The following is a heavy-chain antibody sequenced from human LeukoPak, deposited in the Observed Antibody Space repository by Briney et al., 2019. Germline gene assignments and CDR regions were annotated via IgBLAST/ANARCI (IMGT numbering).Heavy chain of an antibody. Sequence: GGSLRLSCAASGFTFSSYSMNWVRQAPGKGLEWVSSISSSSSYIYYADSVKGRFTISRDNAKNSLYLQMNSLRAEDTAVYYCARVFRGGYCSSTSCYEYYFDYWGQGTLVTVSS. J-gene: IGHJ4*02. CDR1: GFTFSSYS. CDR2: ISSSSSYI. D-gene: IGHD2-2*01. V-gene: IGHV3-21*01. CDR3: ARVFRGGYCSSTSCYEYYFDY.